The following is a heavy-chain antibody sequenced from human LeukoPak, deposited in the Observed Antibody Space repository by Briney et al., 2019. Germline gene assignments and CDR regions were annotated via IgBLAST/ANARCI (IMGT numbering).Heavy chain of an antibody. J-gene: IGHJ3*02. V-gene: IGHV3-7*05. CDR3: ARDGMGVIKAFDI. CDR2: IRHDRSEK. Sequence: GGSLRLSCAASGFTFSSYWMSWARQVPGKGLGWVANIRHDRSEKYFADSVKGRFTISRDNAKNSLYLQMNSLRAEETAVYYCARDGMGVIKAFDIWGQGTMVTVSS. CDR1: GFTFSSYW. D-gene: IGHD3-10*01.